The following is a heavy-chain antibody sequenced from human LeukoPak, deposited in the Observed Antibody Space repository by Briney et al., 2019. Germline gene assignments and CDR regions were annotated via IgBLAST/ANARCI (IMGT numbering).Heavy chain of an antibody. Sequence: GGSLRLSCAASGFTFDHYAMHWVRRAPGKGLEWVSGISWNSGSIGYADSVKGRFTISRDNAKNSLYLQMNSLRAEDTALYYCAKDTLSRYCSGGSCPPSYYYYGMDVWGQGTTVTVSS. V-gene: IGHV3-9*01. CDR2: ISWNSGSI. CDR3: AKDTLSRYCSGGSCPPSYYYYGMDV. CDR1: GFTFDHYA. D-gene: IGHD2-15*01. J-gene: IGHJ6*02.